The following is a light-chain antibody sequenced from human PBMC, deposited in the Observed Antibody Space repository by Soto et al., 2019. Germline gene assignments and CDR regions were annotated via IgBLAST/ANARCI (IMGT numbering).Light chain of an antibody. CDR2: TIS. Sequence: DVVMTQSPLSLPVPLGQPASISCRSSQGLVLSDGNTYLSWFHQRPGQAPRRLIYTISDRASGVPDRVSGSGSGTDFTLKIRGVEAEDVGVYYCMQRSLWPWTFGPGTKVEV. V-gene: IGKV2-30*01. CDR1: QGLVLSDGNTY. J-gene: IGKJ1*01. CDR3: MQRSLWPWT.